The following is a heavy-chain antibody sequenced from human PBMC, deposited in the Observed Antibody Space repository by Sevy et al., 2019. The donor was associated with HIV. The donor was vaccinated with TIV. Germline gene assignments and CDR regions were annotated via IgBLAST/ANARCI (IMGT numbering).Heavy chain of an antibody. CDR1: GFTSSNAW. J-gene: IGHJ4*02. CDR3: TTGRYSSSMYFEH. CDR2: FKSKADGGTT. D-gene: IGHD6-6*01. Sequence: GGSLRLTCAASGFTSSNAWMTWVRQAPGKGLEWVGRFKSKADGGTTDYGAPVKGRFTISGDNSKNTVYLQMNSLKSEDTGVYYCTTGRYSSSMYFEHWGQGTLVTVSS. V-gene: IGHV3-15*01.